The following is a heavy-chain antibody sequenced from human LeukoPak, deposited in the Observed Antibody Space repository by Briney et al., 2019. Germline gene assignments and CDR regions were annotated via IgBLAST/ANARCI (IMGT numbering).Heavy chain of an antibody. J-gene: IGHJ4*02. Sequence: GGSLRLSCAASGFPLSSYAMSWVRQAPGEGLEWVSATSSSDAGTYYADSVRGRFTISRDNSKNTLYLQMNSLRVEDAAVYYCARAPVTSCRGAYCYPFDYWGQGTLVTVSS. D-gene: IGHD2-21*01. CDR3: ARAPVTSCRGAYCYPFDY. V-gene: IGHV3-23*01. CDR2: TSSSDAGT. CDR1: GFPLSSYA.